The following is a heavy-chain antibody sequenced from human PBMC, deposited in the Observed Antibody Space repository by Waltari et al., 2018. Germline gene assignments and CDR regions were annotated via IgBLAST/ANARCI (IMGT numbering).Heavy chain of an antibody. CDR3: ARGRFGLRLGELSSPFDY. CDR1: GGSFSGYY. V-gene: IGHV4-34*01. J-gene: IGHJ4*02. D-gene: IGHD3-16*02. Sequence: QVQLQQWGAGLLKPSETLSLTCAVYGGSFSGYYWSWIRQPPGKGLEWIGEINHSGITNDNPSLKSRVTISVDTSKNQCSLKLSSVTAADTAVYYCARGRFGLRLGELSSPFDYWGQGTLVTVSS. CDR2: INHSGIT.